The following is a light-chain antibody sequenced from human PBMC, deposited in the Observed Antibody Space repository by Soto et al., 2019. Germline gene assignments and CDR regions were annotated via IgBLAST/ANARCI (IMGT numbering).Light chain of an antibody. CDR3: QQYNNWPLT. CDR1: QNIKSN. J-gene: IGKJ4*01. V-gene: IGKV3-15*01. CDR2: GPY. Sequence: DIVMTQSPATLSVSPGERATLSCRASQNIKSNLAWYQQKPGQAPRLLIYGPYSRATAIPARFSGSGSRTEFTLTISSLKSEDLAVYYCQQYNNWPLTFGGGTKFEIK.